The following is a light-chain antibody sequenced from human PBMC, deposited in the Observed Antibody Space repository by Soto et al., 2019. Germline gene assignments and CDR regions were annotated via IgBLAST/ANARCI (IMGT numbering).Light chain of an antibody. Sequence: EIVLTQSPCTLSFSPGERATLSCRASQSVSSSYLAWYQQKPGQAPRLLIYGASIRATGIPDRFSGSGSGTDFTLTISRLEPEGFAVYYCQQYGSSPITSGKGTRLAIK. J-gene: IGKJ5*01. CDR3: QQYGSSPIT. V-gene: IGKV3-20*01. CDR2: GAS. CDR1: QSVSSSY.